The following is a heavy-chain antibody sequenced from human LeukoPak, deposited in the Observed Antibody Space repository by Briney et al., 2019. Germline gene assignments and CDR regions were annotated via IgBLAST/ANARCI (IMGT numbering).Heavy chain of an antibody. CDR1: GFTFSSYG. CDR3: AKDGYSGYDSSYYYMDV. J-gene: IGHJ6*03. Sequence: GGSLRLSCAASGFTFSSYGMHWVRQAPGKGLEWVASIRYDGSDKYYADSVKGRFTISRDNSKNTLYLQMNSLRAEDTAVYYCAKDGYSGYDSSYYYMDVWGKGTTVTVSS. V-gene: IGHV3-30*02. CDR2: IRYDGSDK. D-gene: IGHD5-12*01.